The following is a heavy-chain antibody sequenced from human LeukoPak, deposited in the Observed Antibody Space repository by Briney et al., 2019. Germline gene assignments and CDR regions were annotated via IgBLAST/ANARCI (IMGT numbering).Heavy chain of an antibody. D-gene: IGHD3-3*01. Sequence: GGSLRLSCAASGFTFSSDAMSWVRQAPGKGLEWVAVISYDGSNKYYADSVKGRFTISRDNSKNTLYLQMNSLRAEDTAVYYCASEIIFGSFDYWGQGTLVTVSS. V-gene: IGHV3-30*04. CDR1: GFTFSSDA. CDR3: ASEIIFGSFDY. CDR2: ISYDGSNK. J-gene: IGHJ4*02.